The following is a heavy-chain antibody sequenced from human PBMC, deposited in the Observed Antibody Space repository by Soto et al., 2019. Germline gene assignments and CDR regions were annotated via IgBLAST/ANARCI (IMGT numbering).Heavy chain of an antibody. CDR2: IKSKTDGGTT. J-gene: IGHJ6*02. CDR1: GFTFSNAW. Sequence: PVGSLRLSCAASGFTFSNAWMSWVRQAPGKGLEWVGRIKSKTDGGTTDYAAPVKGRFTISRDDSKNTLYLQMNSLKTEDTAVYYCTTEEVTMVRGVSDYGMDVWGQGTTVTVSS. D-gene: IGHD3-10*01. CDR3: TTEEVTMVRGVSDYGMDV. V-gene: IGHV3-15*01.